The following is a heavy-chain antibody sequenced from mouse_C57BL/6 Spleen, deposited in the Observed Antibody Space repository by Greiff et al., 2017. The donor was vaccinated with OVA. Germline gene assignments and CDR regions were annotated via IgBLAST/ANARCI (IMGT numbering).Heavy chain of an antibody. D-gene: IGHD2-1*01. CDR3: AICLWYRDGFAY. V-gene: IGHV1-74*01. J-gene: IGHJ3*01. CDR1: GYTFTSYW. CDR2: IHPSDSDT. Sequence: QVQLQQPGAELVKPGASVKVSCKASGYTFTSYWMHWVKQRPGQGLEWIGRIHPSDSDTNYNQKFKGKATLTVDKSSSTAYMQLSSLISEDSAVYYCAICLWYRDGFAYWGQGTLVTVSA.